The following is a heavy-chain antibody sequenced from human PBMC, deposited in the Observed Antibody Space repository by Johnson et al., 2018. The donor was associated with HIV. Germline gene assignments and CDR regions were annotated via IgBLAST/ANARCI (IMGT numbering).Heavy chain of an antibody. V-gene: IGHV3-66*02. CDR2: IYSGGST. D-gene: IGHD3-22*01. CDR1: GFTFSGSA. CDR3: ARDPAIRWSEWDSSGYYSPDAFDI. Sequence: VQLVESGGGLVQPGGSLKLACAASGFTFSGSALHWVRQASGKGLEWVSVIYSGGSTYYADSVKGRFTISRDNSKNKLYLQMNSLRAEDTAVYYCARDPAIRWSEWDSSGYYSPDAFDIWGQGTMVTVSS. J-gene: IGHJ3*02.